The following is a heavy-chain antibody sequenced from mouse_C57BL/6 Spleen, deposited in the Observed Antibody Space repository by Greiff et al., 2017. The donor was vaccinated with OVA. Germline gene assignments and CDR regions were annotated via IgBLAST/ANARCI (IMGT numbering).Heavy chain of an antibody. CDR1: GYTFTSYW. Sequence: QVQLQQPGAELVRPGTSVKLSCKASGYTFTSYWMHWVKQRPGQGLEWIGVIAPSDSYTNYNQKFKGKATLTVDTSSSTAYMQLSSLTSEDSAVYYCARRDGYGAMDYWGQGTSVTVSS. D-gene: IGHD2-2*01. J-gene: IGHJ4*01. CDR3: ARRDGYGAMDY. CDR2: IAPSDSYT. V-gene: IGHV1-59*01.